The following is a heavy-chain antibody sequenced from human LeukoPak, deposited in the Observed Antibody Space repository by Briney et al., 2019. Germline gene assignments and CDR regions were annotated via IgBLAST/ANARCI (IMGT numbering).Heavy chain of an antibody. CDR2: ISGDGGTT. J-gene: IGHJ4*02. Sequence: GGSLRLSCAASGFTFDDYAMHWVRQAPGKGLEWVSLISGDGGTTYYADSLKGRFTISRDNNKNSLYLQVNSVRIEDSALYYCAKGLGDGFKTYWGQGTLVTVSS. CDR1: GFTFDDYA. D-gene: IGHD5-24*01. V-gene: IGHV3-43*02. CDR3: AKGLGDGFKTY.